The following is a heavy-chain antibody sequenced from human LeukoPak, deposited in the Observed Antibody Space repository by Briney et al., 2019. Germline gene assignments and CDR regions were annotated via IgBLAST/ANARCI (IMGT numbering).Heavy chain of an antibody. V-gene: IGHV3-7*01. CDR1: GFTLSNYW. CDR3: ASEHTYYYGSGSSLDY. CDR2: IKQDGSEK. J-gene: IGHJ4*02. Sequence: PGGSLRLSCEVSGFTLSNYWMSWVRQAPGKGLEWVANIKQDGSEKNYVDSVKGRFTISRENTNNLLFLQMDTLRVEDTAVYYCASEHTYYYGSGSSLDYWGQGTLVTVSS. D-gene: IGHD3-10*01.